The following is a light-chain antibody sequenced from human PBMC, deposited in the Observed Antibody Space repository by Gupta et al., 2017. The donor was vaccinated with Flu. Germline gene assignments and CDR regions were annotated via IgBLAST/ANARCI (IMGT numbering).Light chain of an antibody. J-gene: IGLJ1*01. Sequence: QSALTQPASVSGSPGQSIPISCTGTSSDIGGYNYVSWYQQHPGKAPKLIIYGVSNRPSGVSSRFAGSKSANTASLTISGLQADDEADYYCNSYTSSNTANVFGTGTKVTVL. CDR3: NSYTSSNTANV. CDR1: SSDIGGYNY. CDR2: GVS. V-gene: IGLV2-14*01.